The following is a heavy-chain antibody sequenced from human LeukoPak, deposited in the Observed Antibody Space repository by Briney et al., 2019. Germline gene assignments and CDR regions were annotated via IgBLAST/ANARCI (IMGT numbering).Heavy chain of an antibody. CDR2: INHSGST. CDR3: ARGQEGTAGDFDY. J-gene: IGHJ4*02. Sequence: SETLSLTCAVYGGSFSGYYWSWIRQPPGKGLEWIGEINHSGSTNYNPSLKSRVTISVDTSKNQFSLKLSSVTAADTAVYYCARGQEGTAGDFDYWGQGTLVTVSS. CDR1: GGSFSGYY. D-gene: IGHD1-1*01. V-gene: IGHV4-34*01.